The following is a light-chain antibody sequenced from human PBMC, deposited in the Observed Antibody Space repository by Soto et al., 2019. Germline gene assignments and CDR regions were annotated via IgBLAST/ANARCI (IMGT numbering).Light chain of an antibody. CDR2: DVA. CDR3: CSYAGSDTLI. J-gene: IGLJ1*01. Sequence: QSVPTQPRSVSGSPGQTVTISCTGSSSDVGSSNYISWYQQHPGEAPKLVIYDVAQRPSGVPDRLSGSRSGKTASLTISGLQPDDEADYYCCSYAGSDTLIFGSGTKLTVL. V-gene: IGLV2-11*01. CDR1: SSDVGSSNY.